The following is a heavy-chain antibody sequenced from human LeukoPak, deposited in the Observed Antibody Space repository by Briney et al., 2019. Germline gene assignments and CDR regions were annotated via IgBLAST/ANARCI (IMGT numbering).Heavy chain of an antibody. D-gene: IGHD5-12*01. V-gene: IGHV3-21*01. CDR2: ISSSSYI. J-gene: IGHJ5*02. Sequence: GGSLRLSCAASGFTFSSYSMNWVRQAPGKGLEWVSSISSSSYIYYADSVKGRFTISRDNAKNSLYLQMNSLRAEDTAVYYCARDVPYSGYDAWGQGTLVTVSS. CDR3: ARDVPYSGYDA. CDR1: GFTFSSYS.